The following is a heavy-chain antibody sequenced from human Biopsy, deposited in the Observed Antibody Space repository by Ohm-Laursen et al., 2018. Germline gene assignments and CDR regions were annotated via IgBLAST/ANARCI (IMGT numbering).Heavy chain of an antibody. D-gene: IGHD3-9*01. J-gene: IGHJ2*01. CDR3: VREPKTGTAEAWYFDL. CDR2: ISYNERT. Sequence: SETLSLTCSISGASVKTSGYFWAWIRPRPGKGLEWIGYISYNERTHYNPSLTSRLAISFDTSNNRISLQLRSVSVADTAVYYCVREPKTGTAEAWYFDLWGRGTLVTVSS. CDR1: GASVKTSGYF. V-gene: IGHV4-31*03.